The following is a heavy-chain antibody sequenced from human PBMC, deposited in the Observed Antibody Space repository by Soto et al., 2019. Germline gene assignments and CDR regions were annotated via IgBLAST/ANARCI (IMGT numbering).Heavy chain of an antibody. CDR3: ARVRDSSGYYSDY. J-gene: IGHJ4*02. CDR2: ISSSSSYI. CDR1: GFTFSGYS. V-gene: IGHV3-21*01. Sequence: GGSLRLSCAASGFTFSGYSMNWVRQAPGKGLEWVSSISSSSSYIYYADSVKGRFTISRDNAKNSLYLQMNSLRAEDTAVYYCARVRDSSGYYSDYWGQGTLVTVSS. D-gene: IGHD3-22*01.